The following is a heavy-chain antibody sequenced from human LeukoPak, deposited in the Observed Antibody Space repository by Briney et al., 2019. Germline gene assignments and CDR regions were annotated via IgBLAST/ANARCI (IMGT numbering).Heavy chain of an antibody. CDR1: GGTFSSYA. J-gene: IGHJ3*02. V-gene: IGHV1-69*04. CDR2: IIPILGIA. D-gene: IGHD2-21*02. CDR3: ARGVVVTDAFDI. Sequence: GASVKVSCKASGGTFSSYAISWVRQAPGQGLEWMGRIIPILGIANYAQKFQGRVTITADKSTSTAYMELSSLRSEDTAVYYCARGVVVTDAFDIWGQGTMVTVSS.